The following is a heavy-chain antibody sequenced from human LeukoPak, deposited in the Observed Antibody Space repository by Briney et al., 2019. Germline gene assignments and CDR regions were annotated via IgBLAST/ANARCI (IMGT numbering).Heavy chain of an antibody. V-gene: IGHV4-59*01. CDR2: IYYSGST. D-gene: IGHD3-10*01. Sequence: SETLSLTCAVYGGSFSGYYWSWIRQPPGKGLEWIGFIYYSGSTNYNPSLKSRVTISVDTSKNQFSLKLSSVTAADTAVYYCARVALKNGEDLFDYWGQGTLVTVSS. CDR3: ARVALKNGEDLFDY. J-gene: IGHJ4*02. CDR1: GGSFSGYY.